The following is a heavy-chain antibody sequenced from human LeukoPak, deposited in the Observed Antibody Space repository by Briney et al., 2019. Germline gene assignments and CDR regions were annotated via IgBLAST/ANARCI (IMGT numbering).Heavy chain of an antibody. D-gene: IGHD5-18*01. J-gene: IGHJ4*02. CDR2: ISYDGRNK. V-gene: IGHV3-30*04. CDR1: KFTFSSYT. Sequence: GGSLRLSCAASKFTFSSYTMHWVRQAPGKGLDWVAVISYDGRNKYCGDSVKGRFTISRDNSKNTLYLQMTSLRPEDTAIYYCARESRDTAMATDYWGQGTLVTVSS. CDR3: ARESRDTAMATDY.